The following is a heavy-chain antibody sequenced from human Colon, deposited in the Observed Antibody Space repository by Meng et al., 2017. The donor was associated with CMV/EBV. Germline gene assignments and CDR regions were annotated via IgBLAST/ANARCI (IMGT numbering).Heavy chain of an antibody. V-gene: IGHV4-4*07. Sequence: QRQLQESGPGLVRPSDTLSLTCSVSGAPISNFFWSWIRQSAGMRLERIGRIQSDGNTYYNPSLKSRVTVSQDTSKNQISLRLRSVTAADTAVYYCATGSGDFDHWGQGTLVTVSS. CDR3: ATGSGDFDH. CDR2: IQSDGNT. J-gene: IGHJ4*02. D-gene: IGHD1-26*01. CDR1: GAPISNFF.